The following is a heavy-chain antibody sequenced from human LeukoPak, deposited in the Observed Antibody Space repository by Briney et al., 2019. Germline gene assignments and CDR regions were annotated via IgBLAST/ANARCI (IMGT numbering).Heavy chain of an antibody. CDR3: AKWNYDILTGSLPGISPDRPRSYGLDV. J-gene: IGHJ6*02. CDR1: GFTFYNYA. Sequence: PGGSLRLSCAASGFTFYNYAMSWVRQAPGKGLEWVSAISGRDGNTYYTDSVKGRFTVSRVSSKSTLYLQMNSLRAEDTAVYYCAKWNYDILTGSLPGISPDRPRSYGLDVWGQGTTVTVSS. CDR2: ISGRDGNT. V-gene: IGHV3-23*01. D-gene: IGHD3-9*01.